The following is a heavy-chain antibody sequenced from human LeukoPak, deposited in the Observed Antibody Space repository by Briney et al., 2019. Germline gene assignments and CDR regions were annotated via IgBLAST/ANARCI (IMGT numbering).Heavy chain of an antibody. Sequence: GGSLRLSCAASGFTFSSYSMNWVRQAPGKGLEWVSSISSSSSYIYYADSVKGRFTISRDNAKNSLYLQMNSLRAEDTAVYYCARPLTGVYYYYMDVWGKGTTVTVSS. J-gene: IGHJ6*03. D-gene: IGHD7-27*01. CDR2: ISSSSSYI. V-gene: IGHV3-21*01. CDR1: GFTFSSYS. CDR3: ARPLTGVYYYYMDV.